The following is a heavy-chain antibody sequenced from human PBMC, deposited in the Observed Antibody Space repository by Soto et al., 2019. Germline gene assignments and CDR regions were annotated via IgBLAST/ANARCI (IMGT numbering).Heavy chain of an antibody. V-gene: IGHV6-1*01. Sequence: SQTLSLTCAISGDSVSSNGAALNLMMQSPSRGLEWLGRTYYRSEWYNDYAVSVKSRITIKPDTAKNQFSLQLNSVTPEDSAVYYCARGEGIYSSGSVWGQGTLVTVSS. D-gene: IGHD6-19*01. J-gene: IGHJ4*02. CDR1: GDSVSSNGAA. CDR3: ARGEGIYSSGSV. CDR2: TYYRSEWYN.